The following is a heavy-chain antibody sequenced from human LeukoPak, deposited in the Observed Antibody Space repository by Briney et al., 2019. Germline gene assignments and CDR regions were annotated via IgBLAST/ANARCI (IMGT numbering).Heavy chain of an antibody. CDR3: AKDLDWGYRYGDYPAGFDS. D-gene: IGHD4-17*01. V-gene: IGHV3-33*06. CDR1: GFIFSSYA. Sequence: GGSLRLSCAASGFIFSSYAMHWVRQAPGKGLEWVAVLWYDGSSKLYADSVKGRFTISRDNSKNTLFLQMNSLRAEDTAVYYCAKDLDWGYRYGDYPAGFDSWGQGTLVTVSS. J-gene: IGHJ4*02. CDR2: LWYDGSSK.